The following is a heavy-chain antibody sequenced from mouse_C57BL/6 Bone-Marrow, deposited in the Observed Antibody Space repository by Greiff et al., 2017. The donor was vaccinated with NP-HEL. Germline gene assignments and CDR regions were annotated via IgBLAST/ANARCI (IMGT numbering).Heavy chain of an antibody. CDR2: IDPSDSYT. J-gene: IGHJ3*01. Sequence: VQLQQSGAELVKPGASVKLSCKASGYTFTSYWMQWVKQRPGQGLEWIGEIDPSDSYTNYNQKFKGKATLTVDTSSSTTYMQLSSLTSEDSAVYYCSRWGGNSLAYWGQGTLVTVSA. V-gene: IGHV1-50*01. CDR3: SRWGGNSLAY. CDR1: GYTFTSYW.